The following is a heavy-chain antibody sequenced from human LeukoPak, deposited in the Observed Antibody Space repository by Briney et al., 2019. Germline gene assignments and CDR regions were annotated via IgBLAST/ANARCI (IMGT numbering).Heavy chain of an antibody. D-gene: IGHD3-22*01. Sequence: PSGTLSLTCAVSGGSISSSNWWSWVRQPPGKGLEWIGEIYHSGSTNYNPSLKSRVTISVDKSKNQFSLKLSSVTAADTAVYYCARESAEAFDSMIVTQVLPKDYYYYMDVWGKGTTVTVSS. CDR2: IYHSGST. CDR3: ARESAEAFDSMIVTQVLPKDYYYYMDV. J-gene: IGHJ6*03. CDR1: GGSISSSNW. V-gene: IGHV4-4*02.